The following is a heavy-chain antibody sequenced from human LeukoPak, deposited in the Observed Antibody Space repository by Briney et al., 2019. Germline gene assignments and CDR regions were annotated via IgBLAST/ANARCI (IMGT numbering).Heavy chain of an antibody. CDR1: GGSISTTSW. V-gene: IGHV4-4*02. Sequence: SETLSLTCAVSGGSISTTSWGSGGRQPPGKGLEWIGEIYYSGGTNYNPSLKSRVTISVDKSKNRFSLKLSSVTAADTAVYYCARGYFLLAAPTGFDPWGQGTLVTVSS. CDR2: IYYSGGT. CDR3: ARGYFLLAAPTGFDP. J-gene: IGHJ5*02. D-gene: IGHD2-15*01.